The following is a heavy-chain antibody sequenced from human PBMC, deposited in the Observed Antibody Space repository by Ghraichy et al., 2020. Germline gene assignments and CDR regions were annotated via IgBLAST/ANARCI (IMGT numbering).Heavy chain of an antibody. J-gene: IGHJ4*02. CDR2: IYYSGST. D-gene: IGHD2-2*01. Sequence: SETLSLTCTVSGCSISSSSYYWGWIRQPPGKGLEWFVSIYYSGSTYDNPSLKSRVTISVDTSKNQFSLKLSSVTAADTAVYYCARHGIVDIVVVPAATYYFDYWGQGTLVTVSS. V-gene: IGHV4-39*01. CDR1: GCSISSSSYY. CDR3: ARHGIVDIVVVPAATYYFDY.